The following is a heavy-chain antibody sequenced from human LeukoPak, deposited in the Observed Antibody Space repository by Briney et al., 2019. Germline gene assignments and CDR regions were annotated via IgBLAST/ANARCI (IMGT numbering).Heavy chain of an antibody. CDR3: ARGGGYSYGSFDY. Sequence: GGSLRLSCAASGIIFSNYWMHWVRQAPGKGLVWVSRINRDGSSTSYADSVKGRFTISRDNAKNTLYLQMSSLRAEDTAVYYCARGGGYSYGSFDYWGQGTLVTVSS. J-gene: IGHJ4*02. CDR2: INRDGSST. CDR1: GIIFSNYW. V-gene: IGHV3-74*01. D-gene: IGHD5-18*01.